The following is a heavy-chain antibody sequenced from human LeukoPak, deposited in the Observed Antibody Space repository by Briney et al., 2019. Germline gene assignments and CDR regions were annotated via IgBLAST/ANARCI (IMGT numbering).Heavy chain of an antibody. CDR1: GASVSNYY. J-gene: IGHJ6*02. V-gene: IGHV4-59*02. CDR3: ARDLGIAAPPYYYYYGMDV. CDR2: IYYSGST. Sequence: SETLSLTCTVSGASVSNYYWSWIRQPPGKGLEWIGYIYYSGSTNYNPSLKSRVTISVDTSKNQFSLKLSSVTAADTAVYYCARDLGIAAPPYYYYYGMDVWGQGTTVTVSS. D-gene: IGHD6-6*01.